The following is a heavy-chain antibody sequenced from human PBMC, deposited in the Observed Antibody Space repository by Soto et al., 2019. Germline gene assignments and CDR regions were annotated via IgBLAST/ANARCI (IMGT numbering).Heavy chain of an antibody. CDR3: AEGGIVLVPADDEDYYYYGMDV. D-gene: IGHD2-2*01. CDR1: GGTFSSYA. CDR2: IIPIFGTA. Sequence: ASVKVSCKASGGTFSSYAISWMRQAPGQGLEWMGGIIPIFGTANYAQKFQGRVTITADESTSTAYMELSSLRSEDTAVYYCAEGGIVLVPADDEDYYYYGMDVWGQGTTVTV. V-gene: IGHV1-69*13. J-gene: IGHJ6*02.